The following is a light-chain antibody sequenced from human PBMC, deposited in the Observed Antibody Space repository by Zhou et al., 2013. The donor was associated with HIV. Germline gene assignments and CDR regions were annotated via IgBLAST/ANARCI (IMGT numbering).Light chain of an antibody. J-gene: IGKJ5*01. CDR3: QQFYSIPTT. V-gene: IGKV1-13*02. Sequence: AIQVTQSPSSLSASVGDRVTITCRTSQGIGRALAWYQQKPQKSPKLLIFGVSTLQTGVPSRFSGSGSGTDFTLTVSNLQPEDFATYFCQQFYSIPTTFGQGTRLEIK. CDR1: QGIGRA. CDR2: GVS.